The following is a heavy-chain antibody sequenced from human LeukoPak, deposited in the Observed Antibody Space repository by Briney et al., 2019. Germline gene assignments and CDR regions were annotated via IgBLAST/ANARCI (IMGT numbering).Heavy chain of an antibody. D-gene: IGHD1-20*01. J-gene: IGHJ3*02. CDR3: ARGGNWKEKAFDI. Sequence: PGGSLRLSCAASGFTVSSNYMSWVRQAPGKGLEWVSVIYSGGSTYYADSVKGRFTISRDNSKNTLYLQMNSLRAEDTAVYYCARGGNWKEKAFDIWGQGTMLTVSS. CDR2: IYSGGST. CDR1: GFTVSSNY. V-gene: IGHV3-53*01.